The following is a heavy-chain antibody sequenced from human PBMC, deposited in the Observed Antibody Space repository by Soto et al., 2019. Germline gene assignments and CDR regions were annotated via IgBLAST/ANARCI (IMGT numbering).Heavy chain of an antibody. CDR2: INHSGST. V-gene: IGHV4-34*01. CDR3: ARSYSSSWFTKEFDY. CDR1: GGSFSGYY. D-gene: IGHD6-13*01. Sequence: QVQLQQWGAGLLKPSETLSLTCAVYGGSFSGYYWSWIRQPPGKGLEWIGEINHSGSTNYNPSLKSRVTISVDTSKNQFSLKLSSVTAADTAVYYCARSYSSSWFTKEFDYWGQGTLVTVSS. J-gene: IGHJ4*02.